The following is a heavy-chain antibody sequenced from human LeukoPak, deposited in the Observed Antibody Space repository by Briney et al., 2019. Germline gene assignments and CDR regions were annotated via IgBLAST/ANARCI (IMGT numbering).Heavy chain of an antibody. CDR1: GGSISSSNW. J-gene: IGHJ4*02. CDR2: IYHSGST. V-gene: IGHV4-4*02. Sequence: PSGTLSLTCAVSGGSISSSNWWSWVRQPPGKGLEWIGEIYHSGSTNYNPSLKSRVTISVDKSKNQFSLKLSSVTAADTAVYYCARYYYGSGSYWDYFDYWGQGTLVIVSS. CDR3: ARYYYGSGSYWDYFDY. D-gene: IGHD3-10*01.